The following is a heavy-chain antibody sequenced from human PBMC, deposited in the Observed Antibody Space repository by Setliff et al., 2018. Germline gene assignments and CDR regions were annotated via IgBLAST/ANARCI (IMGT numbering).Heavy chain of an antibody. D-gene: IGHD5-12*01. V-gene: IGHV4-39*02. Sequence: SETLSLTCTVSGASISRTSYYWGWIRQPPGKGLEWIGSIYYSGSTYYNPSLKSRVTISVDMSKNQFFLNLDSVTAADTALYYGARESRFGYSGYDCAFDYWGQGMLVTVSS. CDR1: GASISRTSYY. CDR3: ARESRFGYSGYDCAFDY. CDR2: IYYSGST. J-gene: IGHJ4*02.